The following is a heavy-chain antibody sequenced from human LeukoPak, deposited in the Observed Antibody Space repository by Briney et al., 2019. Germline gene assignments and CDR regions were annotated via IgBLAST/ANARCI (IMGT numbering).Heavy chain of an antibody. V-gene: IGHV5-51*01. Sequence: GESLKISCKASGNNYWIAWVRQMPGKGLEWLGIIYFGGSDTRYSPSVQGRLTISVDKSISTAYLQLSSLKASDTAIYFCGRHSYGLDYWGQGTLVTVSS. CDR3: GRHSYGLDY. J-gene: IGHJ4*02. CDR1: GNNYW. CDR2: IYFGGSDT. D-gene: IGHD3-10*01.